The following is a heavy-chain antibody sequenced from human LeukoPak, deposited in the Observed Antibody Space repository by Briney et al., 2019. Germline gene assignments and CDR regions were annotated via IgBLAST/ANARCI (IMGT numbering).Heavy chain of an antibody. CDR3: AREFRVVVPAAIFYYYYYMDV. D-gene: IGHD2-2*02. J-gene: IGHJ6*03. Sequence: GRSLGLSCAASGFTFSSYGMHWVRQAPGKGLEWVAVIWYDGSNKYYADSVKGRFTISRDNSKNTLYLQMNSLRAEDTAVYYCAREFRVVVPAAIFYYYYYMDVWGKGTTATVSS. V-gene: IGHV3-33*01. CDR1: GFTFSSYG. CDR2: IWYDGSNK.